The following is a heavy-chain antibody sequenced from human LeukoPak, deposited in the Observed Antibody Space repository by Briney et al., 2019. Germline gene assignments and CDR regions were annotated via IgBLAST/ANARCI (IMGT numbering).Heavy chain of an antibody. CDR1: GGSFSNYA. J-gene: IGHJ4*02. D-gene: IGHD3/OR15-3a*01. Sequence: SVKVSCKASGGSFSNYAFSWVRQAPGQGLEWMGRITPIVDIATYIQKFQGRVTITANKFTSTAYMELSSLTSEDTAVYYCARGYPMDWNYFDYWGQGMLVTVSS. CDR3: ARGYPMDWNYFDY. V-gene: IGHV1-69*04. CDR2: ITPIVDIA.